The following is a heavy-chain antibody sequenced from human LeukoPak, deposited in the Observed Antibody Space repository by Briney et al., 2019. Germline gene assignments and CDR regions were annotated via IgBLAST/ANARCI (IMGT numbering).Heavy chain of an antibody. CDR2: LSGSGGDT. CDR3: AKDPYGTRYFDY. V-gene: IGHV3-23*01. CDR1: GFTFSRNA. D-gene: IGHD2-2*01. Sequence: GGSLRLSCVASGFTFSRNAMSWVRQAQGKGLEWVSSLSGSGGDTYYADSVKGRFTISRDNSKNTVYLQMNSLKAEDTAVYYCAKDPYGTRYFDYWGQGTLVTVSS. J-gene: IGHJ4*02.